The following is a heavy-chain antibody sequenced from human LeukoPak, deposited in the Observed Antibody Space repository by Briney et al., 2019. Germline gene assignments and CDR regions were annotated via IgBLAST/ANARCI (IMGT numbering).Heavy chain of an antibody. D-gene: IGHD3/OR15-3a*01. CDR1: GGTFSSYA. CDR2: IIPIFGTA. J-gene: IGHJ4*02. Sequence: ASVKVSCKASGGTFSSYAISWVRQAPGQGLEWMGGIIPIFGTANYAQKFQGRATITADESTSTAYMELSSLRSEDTAVYYCARGVDFLAPADYWGQGTLVTVSS. V-gene: IGHV1-69*13. CDR3: ARGVDFLAPADY.